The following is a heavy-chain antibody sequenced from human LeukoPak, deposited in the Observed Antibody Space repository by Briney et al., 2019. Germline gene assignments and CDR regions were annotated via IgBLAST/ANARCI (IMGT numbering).Heavy chain of an antibody. CDR3: ARGRGGGGSSNNWFDP. V-gene: IGHV4-61*05. D-gene: IGHD2-15*01. J-gene: IGHJ5*02. Sequence: SETLSLTCTVSGGSISSSNNYWGWIRQPPGKGLEWIVYIYYSGTTNYNPSLKSRVTISVDTSKNQFSLNLISVTAADTAVYFCARGRGGGGSSNNWFDPWGQGTLVTVSS. CDR1: GGSISSSNNY. CDR2: IYYSGTT.